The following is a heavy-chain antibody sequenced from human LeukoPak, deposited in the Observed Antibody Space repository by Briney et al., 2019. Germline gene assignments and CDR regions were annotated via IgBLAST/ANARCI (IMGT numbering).Heavy chain of an antibody. J-gene: IGHJ4*02. V-gene: IGHV4-30-2*01. CDR1: SGSISSGGYQ. D-gene: IGHD6-19*01. CDR2: IYHSGST. CDR3: ARVLLGGGFIAVAGPFDY. Sequence: PSETLSLTCTVSSGSISSGGYQWSWIRQPPGKGLEWIGYIYHSGSTYYNPSLKSRVTISVDTSKNQFSLKLSSVTAADTAVYYCARVLLGGGFIAVAGPFDYWGQGTLVTVSS.